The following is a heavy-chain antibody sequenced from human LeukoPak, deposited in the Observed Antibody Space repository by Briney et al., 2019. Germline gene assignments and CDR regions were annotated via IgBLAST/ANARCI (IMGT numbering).Heavy chain of an antibody. D-gene: IGHD2/OR15-2a*01. CDR1: GFTFDDYA. V-gene: IGHV3-9*01. CDR2: INWNSGNI. CDR3: AKALPLNNFLFDY. Sequence: GRSLRLSCAASGFTFDDYAMHWVRQAPGKGLEWVSAINWNSGNIGYADSVKGRFTISRDNSKNTLYLQMNSLRAEDTAVYYCAKALPLNNFLFDYWGQGTLVTVSS. J-gene: IGHJ4*02.